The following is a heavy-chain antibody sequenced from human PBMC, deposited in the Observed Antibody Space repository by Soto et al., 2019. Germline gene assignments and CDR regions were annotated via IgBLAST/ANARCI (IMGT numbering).Heavy chain of an antibody. CDR1: GYTFTTYG. CDR3: ARDQAGAYGRWFDP. Sequence: QVQLVQSGAEVKKPGASVKVSCKASGYTFTTYGISWVRQAPRQGLEWMGWISTYNGNTKYAQKLQGRVIMTTDTSTSTAYMELRSLRSDDTAVYYCARDQAGAYGRWFDPWGQGTLVTVSS. V-gene: IGHV1-18*01. D-gene: IGHD4-17*01. J-gene: IGHJ5*02. CDR2: ISTYNGNT.